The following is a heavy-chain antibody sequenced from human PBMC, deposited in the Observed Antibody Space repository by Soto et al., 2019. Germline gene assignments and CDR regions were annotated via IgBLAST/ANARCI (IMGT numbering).Heavy chain of an antibody. CDR1: GFTFSSYG. Sequence: QVQLVESGGGVVQPGRSLRLSCAASGFTFSSYGMHWVRQAPGKGLEWVAVIWYDGSNKYYADSVKGRFTISRDNSKNTLYLQMNSLRAEETDVYYCARWGIAAGDYWGHGTLVTVSS. CDR3: ARWGIAAGDY. V-gene: IGHV3-33*01. J-gene: IGHJ4*01. CDR2: IWYDGSNK. D-gene: IGHD6-13*01.